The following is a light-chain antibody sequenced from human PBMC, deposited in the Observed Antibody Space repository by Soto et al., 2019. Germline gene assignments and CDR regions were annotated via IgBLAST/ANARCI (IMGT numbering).Light chain of an antibody. CDR3: QQYGSSPLFT. J-gene: IGKJ3*01. V-gene: IGKV3-20*01. Sequence: EIVLTQSPGTLSLSPGERATLSCRASQSVSSSYLAWYQQKPGQAPRLLIYGASSRATGIPDRFSGSGSGTDFTLTISRLEPEDFAVYYCQQYGSSPLFTFGPGTKVDX. CDR2: GAS. CDR1: QSVSSSY.